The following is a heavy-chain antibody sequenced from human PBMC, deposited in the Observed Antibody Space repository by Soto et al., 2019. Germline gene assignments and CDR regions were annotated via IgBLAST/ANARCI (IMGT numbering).Heavy chain of an antibody. V-gene: IGHV1-69*01. J-gene: IGHJ3*02. CDR1: GGTFSSYA. CDR2: IIPIFGTA. Sequence: QVQLVQSGAEVKKPGSSVKVSCKASGGTFSSYAISWVRQAPGQGLEWMGGIIPIFGTANYAQKFQGGVTITAGESTRTAYMELSTLRSEDTAVYYCARPRNEATLGAFDIWGQGTMVTVSS. D-gene: IGHD1-26*01. CDR3: ARPRNEATLGAFDI.